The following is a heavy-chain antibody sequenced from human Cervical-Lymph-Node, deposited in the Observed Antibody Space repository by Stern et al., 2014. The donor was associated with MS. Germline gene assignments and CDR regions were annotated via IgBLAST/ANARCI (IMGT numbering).Heavy chain of an antibody. V-gene: IGHV3-72*01. Sequence: VQLVQSGGGLVQPGGSLRLSCAASGFTFSDHYMDWVRQAPGTGLEWVGRSRNKPNSYTTEYAASVKGRFTISRDDSKNSLYLQMNSLKTEDTAVYYCTRARGGSYSGIDYWGQGTLVTVSS. J-gene: IGHJ4*02. CDR1: GFTFSDHY. CDR3: TRARGGSYSGIDY. D-gene: IGHD1-26*01. CDR2: SRNKPNSYTT.